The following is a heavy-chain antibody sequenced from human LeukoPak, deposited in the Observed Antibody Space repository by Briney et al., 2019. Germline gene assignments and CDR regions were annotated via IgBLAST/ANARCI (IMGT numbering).Heavy chain of an antibody. Sequence: PGGSLKLSCAASGFTFSTYTMNWVRQAPGKGLEWVSYITSSSSIMYYADSVKGRFTISRDNAKNSLFLQISSLRAEDTALYYCARGPYGDYVDAFDIWGQGTMVTVSS. J-gene: IGHJ3*02. D-gene: IGHD4-17*01. CDR3: ARGPYGDYVDAFDI. CDR2: ITSSSSIM. V-gene: IGHV3-48*01. CDR1: GFTFSTYT.